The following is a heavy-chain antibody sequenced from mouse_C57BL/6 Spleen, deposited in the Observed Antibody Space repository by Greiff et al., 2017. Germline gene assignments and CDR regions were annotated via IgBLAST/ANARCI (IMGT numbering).Heavy chain of an antibody. Sequence: VQVVESGAELARPGASVKLSCKASGYTFTRYGIRWVQQRTGQGLEWIGEIYPRSGNTYYNEKFKGKATLTADKSSSTAYMELRSLTSEDSAVYFCARLGDDYDLFFAYWGQGTLVTVSA. V-gene: IGHV1-81*01. CDR1: GYTFTRYG. CDR2: IYPRSGNT. D-gene: IGHD2-4*01. J-gene: IGHJ3*01. CDR3: ARLGDDYDLFFAY.